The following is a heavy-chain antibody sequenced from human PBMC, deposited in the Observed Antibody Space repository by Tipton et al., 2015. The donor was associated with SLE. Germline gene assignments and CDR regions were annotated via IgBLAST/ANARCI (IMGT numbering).Heavy chain of an antibody. CDR2: INSDGSST. D-gene: IGHD3-9*01. Sequence: SLRLSCAASGSTFSNSWMHWVRQAPGKGLVWVSRINSDGSSTSYADSVKGRFTISRDNAKNTLYLQMNSLRAEDTAVYYCARDPGTDYDILTGWGQGTLVTVSS. CDR1: GSTFSNSW. J-gene: IGHJ4*02. CDR3: ARDPGTDYDILTG. V-gene: IGHV3-74*01.